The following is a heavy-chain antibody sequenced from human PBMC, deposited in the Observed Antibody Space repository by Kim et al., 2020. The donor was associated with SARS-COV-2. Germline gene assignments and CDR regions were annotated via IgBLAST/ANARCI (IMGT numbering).Heavy chain of an antibody. V-gene: IGHV1-69*13. J-gene: IGHJ4*02. D-gene: IGHD1-7*01. CDR3: ASWITGTTKIFDY. CDR1: GGTFSSYA. CDR2: IIPIFGTA. Sequence: SVKVSCKASGGTFSSYAISWVRQAPGQGLEWMGGIIPIFGTANYAQKFQGRVTITADESTSTAYMELSSLRSEDTAVYYCASWITGTTKIFDYWGQGTLVTVSS.